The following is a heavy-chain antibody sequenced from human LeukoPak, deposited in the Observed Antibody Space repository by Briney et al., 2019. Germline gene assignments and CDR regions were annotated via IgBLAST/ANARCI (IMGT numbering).Heavy chain of an antibody. Sequence: RSSETLSLTCTVSGGSISSSSYYWGWIRQPPGKGLEWIGSIYYSGSTYYNPSLKSRVTISVDTSKNQFSLKLSSVTAADTAVYYCARDRDYYGSGSYYYTYYYYGMDVWGQGTTVTVSS. CDR3: ARDRDYYGSGSYYYTYYYYGMDV. J-gene: IGHJ6*02. CDR2: IYYSGST. V-gene: IGHV4-39*02. D-gene: IGHD3-10*01. CDR1: GGSISSSSYY.